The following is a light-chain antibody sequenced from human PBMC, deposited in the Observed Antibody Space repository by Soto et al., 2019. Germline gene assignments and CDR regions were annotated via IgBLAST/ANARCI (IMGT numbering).Light chain of an antibody. CDR1: SSNIGSNT. V-gene: IGLV1-44*01. CDR2: TAG. CDR3: SAWDNSLNGYV. Sequence: QAVPTQPLSASASPGQRVTISCSGGSSNIGSNTVAWYQHLPGTAPPRLIFTAGQRPSGVPGRFSGSKSGTSASLAISGLQSEDEGDYYCSAWDNSLNGYVFGPGTKLTVL. J-gene: IGLJ1*01.